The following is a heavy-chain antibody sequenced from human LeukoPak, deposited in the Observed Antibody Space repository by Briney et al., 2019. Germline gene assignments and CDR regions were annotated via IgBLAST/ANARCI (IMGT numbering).Heavy chain of an antibody. Sequence: ASVKVSCKASGYTFTGHYMHWVRLAPGQGLEWMGWINPNSGGTKYAQKFQGRVTLTRDTSTSTAYMELSRLRCDDTAVYYCARSYDFWSGPPFDPWGQGTLVTVSS. CDR1: GYTFTGHY. CDR3: ARSYDFWSGPPFDP. CDR2: INPNSGGT. D-gene: IGHD3-3*01. V-gene: IGHV1-2*02. J-gene: IGHJ5*02.